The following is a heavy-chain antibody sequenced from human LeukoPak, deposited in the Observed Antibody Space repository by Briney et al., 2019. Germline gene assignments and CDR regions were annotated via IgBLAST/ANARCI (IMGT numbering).Heavy chain of an antibody. CDR1: GGSISGYY. J-gene: IGHJ4*02. V-gene: IGHV4-31*03. CDR3: ARRKYFDY. CDR2: IYYSGST. Sequence: SETLSLTCTVSGGSISGYYWSWIRQHPGKGLEWIGYIYYSGSTYYNPSLKSRVTISVDTSKNQFSLKLSSVTAADTAVYYCARRKYFDYWGQGTLVTVSS.